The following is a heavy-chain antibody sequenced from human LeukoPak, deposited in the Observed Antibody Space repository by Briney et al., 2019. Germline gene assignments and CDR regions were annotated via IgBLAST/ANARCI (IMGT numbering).Heavy chain of an antibody. CDR1: GYTFTSYG. CDR3: AGGSIYYDSSGYYKSNSFDI. CDR2: ISAYNGNT. J-gene: IGHJ3*02. V-gene: IGHV1-18*01. Sequence: ASVTVTCQASGYTFTSYGISWVRQAPGQGLGWMGWISAYNGNTNYAQKLQGRVTMSTDTSTSTAYMELRSLRSDDTAVYYCAGGSIYYDSSGYYKSNSFDIWGQGTMVTVSS. D-gene: IGHD3-22*01.